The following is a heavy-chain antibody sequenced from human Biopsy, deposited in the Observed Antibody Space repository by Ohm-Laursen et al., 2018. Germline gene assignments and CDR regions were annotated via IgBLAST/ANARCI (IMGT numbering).Heavy chain of an antibody. V-gene: IGHV3-23*01. CDR3: ASPPIVENSVGWAFDI. CDR1: GFTFSSYA. CDR2: ISGNSDII. J-gene: IGHJ3*02. D-gene: IGHD1-1*01. Sequence: SLRLSCTASGFTFSSYAMTWFRQAPGKGLEWVSTISGNSDIIYDTDSVKGRFTISRDNSKNTLYLHMTNLRVEDTALYYCASPPIVENSVGWAFDIWGQGPVVTVSS.